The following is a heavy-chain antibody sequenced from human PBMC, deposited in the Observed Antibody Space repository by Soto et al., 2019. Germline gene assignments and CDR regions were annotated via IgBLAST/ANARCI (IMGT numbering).Heavy chain of an antibody. CDR2: FSDSGANT. J-gene: IGHJ6*02. Sequence: EVQLVDSGGGFVQPGGSLRLSCAASGFTFSTYPMIWVRQAPGKGLECVGSFSDSGANTYYADSVRGRFTISRDNSKNTLYLQMNSLRDDDTAVYYCAKILSMVTSYYYGMDVWGHGTTVTVSS. CDR1: GFTFSTYP. CDR3: AKILSMVTSYYYGMDV. D-gene: IGHD4-17*01. V-gene: IGHV3-23*04.